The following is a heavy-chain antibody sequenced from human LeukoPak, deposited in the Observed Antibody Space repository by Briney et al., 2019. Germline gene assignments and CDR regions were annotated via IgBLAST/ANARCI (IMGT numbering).Heavy chain of an antibody. CDR3: ARDLGQYYDTSDNWFDP. CDR2: IKQDGSEK. J-gene: IGHJ5*02. D-gene: IGHD3-22*01. CDR1: GFTFTRYW. Sequence: GGSLRLSCSASGFTFTRYWMSWVRQAPGKGLEWVANIKQDGSEKYYVGSVKGRFTISRDNAKNTLNLQMNSLRAEDTAVYYCARDLGQYYDTSDNWFDPWGQGTLVTVSS. V-gene: IGHV3-7*01.